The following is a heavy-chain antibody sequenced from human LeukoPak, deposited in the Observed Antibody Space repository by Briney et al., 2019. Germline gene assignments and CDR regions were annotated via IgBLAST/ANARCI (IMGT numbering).Heavy chain of an antibody. CDR3: ARYPLDGYNLSPSFDY. Sequence: SEPLSLTCTVSGGSISSYYWSWIRQPPGKGLEWIGYIYYSGSTNYNPSLKSRVTISVDTSKNQFSLKLSSVTAADTAVYYCARYPLDGYNLSPSFDYWGQGTLVTVSS. D-gene: IGHD5-24*01. V-gene: IGHV4-59*08. CDR2: IYYSGST. CDR1: GGSISSYY. J-gene: IGHJ4*02.